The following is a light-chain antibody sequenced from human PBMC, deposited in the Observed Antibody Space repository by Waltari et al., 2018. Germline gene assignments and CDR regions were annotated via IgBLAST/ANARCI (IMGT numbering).Light chain of an antibody. J-gene: IGLJ1*01. V-gene: IGLV2-14*02. CDR2: EAT. CDR3: SSYTSISTFV. Sequence: APRLIIYEATKWPSGVSNRFSGSKSGNTASLTISGLQAEDEADYYCSSYTSISTFVFGSGTKVTVL.